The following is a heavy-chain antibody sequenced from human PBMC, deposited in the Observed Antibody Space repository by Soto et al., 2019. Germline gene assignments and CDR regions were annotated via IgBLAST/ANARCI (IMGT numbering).Heavy chain of an antibody. V-gene: IGHV4-4*02. D-gene: IGHD3-10*01. J-gene: IGHJ4*02. Sequence: QVQLQESGPGLVKPSGTLSLTCTVSGVPISSSSWWTWVRQPPGKGLEWVGEIYHSGSTNYNPSLKSRVAISVDKSKNQFSLKLTSVTDADTAVYYCAGGFGSGHYDYWGQGTLVTVSS. CDR2: IYHSGST. CDR3: AGGFGSGHYDY. CDR1: GVPISSSSW.